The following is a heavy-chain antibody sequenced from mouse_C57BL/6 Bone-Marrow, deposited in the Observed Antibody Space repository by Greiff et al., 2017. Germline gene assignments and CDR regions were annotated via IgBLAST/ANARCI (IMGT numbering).Heavy chain of an antibody. Sequence: QVQLQQPGAELVKPGASVKMSCKASGYTFTSYWITWVKQRPGQGLEWIGDIYPGSGSTNYNEKFKSKATLTVDTSSSTAYMQLSSLTSEDSAVYYCARDGYYLYYFDYWGQGTTRTVSS. CDR1: GYTFTSYW. D-gene: IGHD2-3*01. J-gene: IGHJ2*01. CDR2: IYPGSGST. V-gene: IGHV1-55*01. CDR3: ARDGYYLYYFDY.